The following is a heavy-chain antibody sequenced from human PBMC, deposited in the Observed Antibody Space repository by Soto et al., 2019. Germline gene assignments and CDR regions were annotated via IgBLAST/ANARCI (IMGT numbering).Heavy chain of an antibody. D-gene: IGHD6-13*01. Sequence: ASVKVSCKASGYTFTNYALHWVRQAPGQRLEWMGWINPVNGNAKYSQKFQGRVTITRDTSATTAYMELSSLRSEDTAVYYCARAPQTVAGAGIWYWGQGTLVTVSS. J-gene: IGHJ4*02. CDR2: INPVNGNA. CDR1: GYTFTNYA. CDR3: ARAPQTVAGAGIWY. V-gene: IGHV1-3*01.